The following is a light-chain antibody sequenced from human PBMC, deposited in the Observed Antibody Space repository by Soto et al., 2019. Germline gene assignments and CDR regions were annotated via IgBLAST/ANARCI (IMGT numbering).Light chain of an antibody. Sequence: QSALTQPASVSGSPGQSISISCTGTSSDVGYNNYVSWYQHHPGKAPKLMIYEVSDRPSGVSNRFSGSKSGNTASLTISGLQAEDEADYYCASFTITDSILFGGGTKLTVL. CDR2: EVS. CDR3: ASFTITDSIL. V-gene: IGLV2-14*01. J-gene: IGLJ2*01. CDR1: SSDVGYNNY.